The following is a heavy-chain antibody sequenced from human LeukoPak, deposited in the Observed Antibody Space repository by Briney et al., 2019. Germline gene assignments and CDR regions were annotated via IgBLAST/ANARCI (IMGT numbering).Heavy chain of an antibody. CDR3: ARATVTTGGMDV. D-gene: IGHD4-17*01. CDR2: IYHSGST. CDR1: GGSISSGGYS. Sequence: SETLSLTCAVSGGSISSGGYSWSWIRQPPGKGLEWIGYIYHSGSTYYNPSLKSRVTISEDRSKNQFSLKLSSVTAADTAVYYCARATVTTGGMDVWGQGTTVTVSS. V-gene: IGHV4-30-2*01. J-gene: IGHJ6*02.